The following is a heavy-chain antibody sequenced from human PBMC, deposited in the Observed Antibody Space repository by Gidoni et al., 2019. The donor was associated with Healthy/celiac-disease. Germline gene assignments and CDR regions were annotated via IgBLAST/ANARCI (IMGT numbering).Heavy chain of an antibody. CDR2: IYYSGST. Sequence: QLQLQESGPGLVKPSETLSLTCNVSGGSISSSSYYWGWIRQPPGKGLEWLGSIYYSGSTYYNPSLKSRVTISVDTSKNQFSLKLSSVTAADTAVYYCARVRLQQHLPSPSVDYWGQGTLVTVSS. CDR3: ARVRLQQHLPSPSVDY. J-gene: IGHJ4*02. D-gene: IGHD6-13*01. CDR1: GGSISSSSYY. V-gene: IGHV4-39*07.